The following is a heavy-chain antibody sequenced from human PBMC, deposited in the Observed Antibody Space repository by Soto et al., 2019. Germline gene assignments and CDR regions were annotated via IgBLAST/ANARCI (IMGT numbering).Heavy chain of an antibody. CDR1: GFTFDDYA. D-gene: IGHD3-10*01. Sequence: GGSLRLSCAASGFTFDDYAMHWVRQAPGKGLEWVSGISWNSGSIGYADSVKGRFTISRDNAKNSLYLQMNSLRAEDTALYYCAKGSPYYYGSGKPQILPYYMDVWGKGTTVTVSS. CDR2: ISWNSGSI. V-gene: IGHV3-9*01. J-gene: IGHJ6*03. CDR3: AKGSPYYYGSGKPQILPYYMDV.